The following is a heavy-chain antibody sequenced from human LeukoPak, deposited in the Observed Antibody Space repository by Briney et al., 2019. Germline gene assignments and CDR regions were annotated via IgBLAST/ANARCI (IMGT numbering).Heavy chain of an antibody. J-gene: IGHJ4*02. Sequence: GGSLRLSCAASGFTVSRNYMSWVRQSPGKGLEWVSVIYTDGSTYYADSVKGRFTISRDNVKNSVYLQMNSLRAEDTAIYYCVRDNLENQWLERSYWGQGTLVTVSS. V-gene: IGHV3-53*01. CDR2: IYTDGST. CDR1: GFTVSRNY. D-gene: IGHD6-19*01. CDR3: VRDNLENQWLERSY.